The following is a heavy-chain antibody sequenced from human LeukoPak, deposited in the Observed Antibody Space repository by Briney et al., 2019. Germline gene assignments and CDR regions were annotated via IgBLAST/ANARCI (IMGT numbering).Heavy chain of an antibody. CDR2: INHSGST. J-gene: IGHJ5*02. D-gene: IGHD6-13*01. Sequence: SETLSLTCAVYGGSFSGYYWSWIRQPPGKGLEWIGEINHSGSTNYNPSLKSRVTISVDTSKNQFSLKLSSVTAADTAVYYCARLGSSWYLRSAFDPWGQGTLVTVSS. V-gene: IGHV4-34*01. CDR1: GGSFSGYY. CDR3: ARLGSSWYLRSAFDP.